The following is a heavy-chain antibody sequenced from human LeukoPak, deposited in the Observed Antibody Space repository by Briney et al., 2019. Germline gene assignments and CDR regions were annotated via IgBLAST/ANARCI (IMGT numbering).Heavy chain of an antibody. V-gene: IGHV3-23*01. J-gene: IGHJ4*02. D-gene: IGHD3-9*01. CDR2: IFGGTTYKT. CDR3: AKDLTPDGAWDIDY. Sequence: GGSLGLSCVASGFTFSKYTMSWVRQAPGKGLEWVSGIFGGTTYKTFYADSVKGRFTISRDNSKNTLYLQMNSLGAEDTAVYYCAKDLTPDGAWDIDYWGQGTVITVSS. CDR1: GFTFSKYT.